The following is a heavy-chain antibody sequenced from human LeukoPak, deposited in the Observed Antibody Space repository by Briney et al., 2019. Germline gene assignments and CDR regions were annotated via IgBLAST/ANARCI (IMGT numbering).Heavy chain of an antibody. CDR2: ITTSDGNT. V-gene: IGHV3-23*01. CDR3: AKDGGLWVSAHWGDS. J-gene: IGHJ4*02. Sequence: GGSLRLSCSASGFTFSSYTMSWVRQAPGKGLEWVSTITTSDGNTYYADSVKGRFTVSRDNSKNTLFLQMNSLRAEDTAVYYCAKDGGLWVSAHWGDSWGRGTLVTVSS. CDR1: GFTFSSYT. D-gene: IGHD7-27*01.